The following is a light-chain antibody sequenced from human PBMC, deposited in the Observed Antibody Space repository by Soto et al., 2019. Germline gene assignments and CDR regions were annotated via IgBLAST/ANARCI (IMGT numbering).Light chain of an antibody. CDR1: QSISSW. CDR2: DAS. V-gene: IGKV1-5*01. Sequence: DIHMTQSPSTLSASVADIVTSTCRASQSISSWLAWYQQKPGKAPKLLIYDASSLESGVPSRFSGSGSGTEFTLTISSLQPDDFATYYCQQYNSYPSFGQGTKVDNK. CDR3: QQYNSYPS. J-gene: IGKJ1*01.